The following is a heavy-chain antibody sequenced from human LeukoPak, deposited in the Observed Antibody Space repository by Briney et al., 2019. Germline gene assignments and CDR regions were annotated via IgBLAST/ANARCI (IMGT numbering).Heavy chain of an antibody. CDR2: IYYSGST. Sequence: PSETLSLTCTVSGGSISSYYWSWIRQPPGKGLEWIGYIYYSGSTNYNPSLKSRVTISVDTSKNQFSLKLSSVTAADTAVYYCARSHYDFWSGHPFDYWGQGTLATVSS. V-gene: IGHV4-59*01. D-gene: IGHD3-3*01. CDR3: ARSHYDFWSGHPFDY. J-gene: IGHJ4*02. CDR1: GGSISSYY.